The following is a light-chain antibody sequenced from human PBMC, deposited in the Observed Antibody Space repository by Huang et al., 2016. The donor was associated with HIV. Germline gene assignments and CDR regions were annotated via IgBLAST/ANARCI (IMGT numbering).Light chain of an antibody. Sequence: EIVMTQSPGTLSLSPGERATLSCRPSQSVSSNLAWYQHKPGQAPRLLICGASTRATGVPARFSGSGSGTEFTLTISSLQSDDFVVYYRQQYQDWPRTFGQGTKVEIK. CDR3: QQYQDWPRT. CDR1: QSVSSN. V-gene: IGKV3-15*01. CDR2: GAS. J-gene: IGKJ1*01.